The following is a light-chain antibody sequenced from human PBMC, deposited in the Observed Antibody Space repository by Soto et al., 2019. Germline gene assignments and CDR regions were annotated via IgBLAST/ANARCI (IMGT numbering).Light chain of an antibody. V-gene: IGKV1-5*01. Sequence: DIQMTQSPSTLSASIGDRVTITCRASQNINNWIAWYQQKPGKAPKFLIYDASALESGVPSRFSGSGFGTEFSLTISSLQPDDFGSYYCQHMRTFGQGTKVDNK. J-gene: IGKJ1*01. CDR2: DAS. CDR3: QHMRT. CDR1: QNINNW.